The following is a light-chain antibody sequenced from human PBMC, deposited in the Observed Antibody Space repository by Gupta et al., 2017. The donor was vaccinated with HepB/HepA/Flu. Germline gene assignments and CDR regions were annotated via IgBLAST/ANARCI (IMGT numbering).Light chain of an antibody. CDR1: SSDVGTYDY. CDR2: DVS. Sequence: QSALTQPRSVSGSPGQSVTISCTGTSSDVGTYDYVSWYQLHPGKAPKLMIYDVSKRPAGVPDRFSGSKSGNTASLTISGLQAEEEADYYCCSDAGSFTYVFGTGTEVTVL. V-gene: IGLV2-11*01. CDR3: CSDAGSFTYV. J-gene: IGLJ1*01.